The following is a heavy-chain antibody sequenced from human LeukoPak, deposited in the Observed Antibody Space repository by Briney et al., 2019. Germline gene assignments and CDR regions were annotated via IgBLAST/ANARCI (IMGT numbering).Heavy chain of an antibody. CDR3: ARGDSYFDY. V-gene: IGHV3-33*01. D-gene: IGHD2-21*02. CDR2: IWSDGSNK. Sequence: QSGGSLRLSCAASGFTFSNYDIHWVRQAPGKGLEWVAVIWSDGSNKYYADSVKGRFTISRDNSKNALYLQMNSLRSEDTAVYYCARGDSYFDYWGQGTLVTVSS. CDR1: GFTFSNYD. J-gene: IGHJ4*02.